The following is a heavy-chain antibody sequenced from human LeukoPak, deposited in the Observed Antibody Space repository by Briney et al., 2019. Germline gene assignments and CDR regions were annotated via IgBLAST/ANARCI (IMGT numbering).Heavy chain of an antibody. J-gene: IGHJ3*02. CDR2: IRYVGINK. D-gene: IGHD1-26*01. CDR1: GFTFSTYG. Sequence: GGSLRLSCAASGFTFSTYGMHWVRQAPGKGLEWVSFIRYVGINKYYADSVKGRFTISRDNSKNTLYLQMNSLRAEDTAVYYCAKGSYYKGGAFDIWGQGTMVTVSS. V-gene: IGHV3-30*02. CDR3: AKGSYYKGGAFDI.